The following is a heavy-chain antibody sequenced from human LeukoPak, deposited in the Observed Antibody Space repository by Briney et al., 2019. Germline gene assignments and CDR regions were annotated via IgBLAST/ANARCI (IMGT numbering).Heavy chain of an antibody. J-gene: IGHJ3*01. D-gene: IGHD3-16*01. CDR1: GFXFSSYS. V-gene: IGHV3-48*02. CDR3: VRWGDALDV. Sequence: PGGSLRLSCAPIGFXFSSYSINWVRQAPGKGLEWVSYISSSGSITHHADSVRGRFAISRDNTKRSLYQQMDRLRDEDTAVYYCVRWGDALDVWGQGTMVAVSS. CDR2: ISSSGSIT.